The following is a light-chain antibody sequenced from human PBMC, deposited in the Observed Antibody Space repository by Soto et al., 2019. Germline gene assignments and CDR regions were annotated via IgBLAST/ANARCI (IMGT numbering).Light chain of an antibody. V-gene: IGKV3-15*01. Sequence: ETVLTQSPATLSLSPGETATLSCRASQRVTNNLAWCQWKLGQPPRLLIYGASTRATGIPVRFRGSGSGTEFTLTISSLQSEDSAVYYCQQHHNWPWTFGQGTRVELK. CDR3: QQHHNWPWT. J-gene: IGKJ1*01. CDR2: GAS. CDR1: QRVTNN.